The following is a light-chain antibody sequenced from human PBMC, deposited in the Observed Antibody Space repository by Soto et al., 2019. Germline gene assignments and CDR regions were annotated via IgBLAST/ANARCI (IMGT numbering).Light chain of an antibody. Sequence: DIQMTQSPSTLPASVGDSVTITCRADQSISTWLAWYQQKPGKAPNLLIYKASRLETGVPSRFSGSGSGTEFTLTISFLQPDEFATYYCQQYNRYSPLTVGGGTKVDIK. CDR2: KAS. CDR1: QSISTW. V-gene: IGKV1-5*03. CDR3: QQYNRYSPLT. J-gene: IGKJ4*01.